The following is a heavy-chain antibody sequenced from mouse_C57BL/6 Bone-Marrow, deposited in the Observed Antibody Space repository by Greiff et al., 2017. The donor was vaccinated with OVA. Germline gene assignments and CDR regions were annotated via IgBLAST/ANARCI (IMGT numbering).Heavy chain of an antibody. CDR3: ARDLDYYGSRWYFDV. J-gene: IGHJ1*03. CDR1: GFTFSSYA. V-gene: IGHV5-4*01. Sequence: EVMLVESGGGLVKPGGSLKLSCAASGFTFSSYAMSWVRQTPEKRLEWVATISDGGSYTYYPDNVKGRFTISRDNAKNNLYLQMSHLKSEDTAMYYCARDLDYYGSRWYFDVWGTGTTVTVSS. CDR2: ISDGGSYT. D-gene: IGHD1-1*01.